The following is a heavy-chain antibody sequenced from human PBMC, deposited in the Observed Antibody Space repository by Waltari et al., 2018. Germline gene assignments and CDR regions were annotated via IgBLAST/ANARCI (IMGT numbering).Heavy chain of an antibody. CDR3: AARIAARQD. V-gene: IGHV1-69*08. CDR1: GGTFSSYA. CDR2: IIPMFGTA. J-gene: IGHJ4*02. Sequence: QVQLVQSGAEVKKPGSSVKVSCKASGGTFSSYAISWVRQAPGQGREWMGRIIPMFGTANYAPKFQCRCTITADKSTSTAYMELSSLRSEDTAVYYCAARIAARQDWGQGTLVTVSS. D-gene: IGHD6-6*01.